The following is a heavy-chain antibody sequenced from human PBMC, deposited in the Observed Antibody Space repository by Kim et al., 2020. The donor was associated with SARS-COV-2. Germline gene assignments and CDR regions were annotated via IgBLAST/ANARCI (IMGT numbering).Heavy chain of an antibody. V-gene: IGHV3-23*01. CDR3: AKRGVDAVMGRLCDY. CDR2: ITGNGAVT. D-gene: IGHD5-18*01. Sequence: LSLTCVASGFTFSTYGMSWVRQAPGKGLEWVSAITGNGAVTYYADSVKGRFAISRDNSKNTLYLQMNSLRAEDTAIYYCAKRGVDAVMGRLCDYWGQGTLVTGSS. J-gene: IGHJ4*02. CDR1: GFTFSTYG.